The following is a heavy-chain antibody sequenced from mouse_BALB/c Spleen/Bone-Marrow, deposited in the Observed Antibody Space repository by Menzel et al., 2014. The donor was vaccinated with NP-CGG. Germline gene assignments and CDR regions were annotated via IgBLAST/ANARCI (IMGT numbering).Heavy chain of an antibody. V-gene: IGHV1-18*01. CDR2: INSNNGGN. J-gene: IGHJ4*01. CDR3: ARSKGVRGAMDY. D-gene: IGHD2-1*01. CDR1: GYTFSEYT. Sequence: VQLQQPGPELVKPGASVKISCKTSGYTFSEYTMHWVQQSHGKSLEWIGGINSNNGGNSYNQKFKGKVTLTVDKSSSTAYMELRSLTFEDSAVYYCARSKGVRGAMDYWGQGTSVTVSS.